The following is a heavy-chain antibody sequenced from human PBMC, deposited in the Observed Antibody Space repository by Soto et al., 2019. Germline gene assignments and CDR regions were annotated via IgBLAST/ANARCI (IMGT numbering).Heavy chain of an antibody. CDR1: GFTLSGSA. CDR3: NRHARTDSTRYPVDY. CDR2: IRSKANSYAT. D-gene: IGHD3-22*01. J-gene: IGHJ4*02. Sequence: PGGSLRLSCAASGFTLSGSAMHWVRQASGKGLEWVGRIRSKANSYATAYAASVKGRFTISRDDSKNTAYLQMNSLKTEDTAVYYCNRHARTDSTRYPVDYWGQGTLVTVSS. V-gene: IGHV3-73*01.